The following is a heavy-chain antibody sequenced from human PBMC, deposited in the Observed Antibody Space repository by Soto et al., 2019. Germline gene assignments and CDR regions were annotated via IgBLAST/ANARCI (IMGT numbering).Heavy chain of an antibody. J-gene: IGHJ5*02. D-gene: IGHD2-2*01. Sequence: QVQLQESGPGLVKPSETLSLTCTVSGGSVSSGSYYWSWIRQPPGKGLEWIGYIYYSGSTNYNPSLKGRVTHAVNRSKDQLSLKLSFVAAADTGGVYWAGGHGVGIPAAPGGGFDPSGQGTLVTVSS. V-gene: IGHV4-61*01. CDR1: GGSVSSGSYY. CDR2: IYYSGST. CDR3: AGGHGVGIPAAPGGGFDP.